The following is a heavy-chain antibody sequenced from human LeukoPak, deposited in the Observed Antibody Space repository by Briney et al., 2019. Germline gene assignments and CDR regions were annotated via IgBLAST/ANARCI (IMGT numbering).Heavy chain of an antibody. J-gene: IGHJ4*02. V-gene: IGHV3-9*01. CDR2: ISWNSGSI. CDR3: AKDSTGNWNNFDY. CDR1: GFTFSSYS. Sequence: GGSLRLSCAASGFTFSSYSMNWVRQAPGKGLEWVSGISWNSGSIGYADSVKGRFTISRDNAKNSLYLQMNSLRAEDTALYYCAKDSTGNWNNFDYWGQGTLVTVSS. D-gene: IGHD1/OR15-1a*01.